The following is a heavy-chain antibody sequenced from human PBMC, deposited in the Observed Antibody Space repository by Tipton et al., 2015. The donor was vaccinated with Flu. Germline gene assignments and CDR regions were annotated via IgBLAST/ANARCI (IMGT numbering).Heavy chain of an antibody. Sequence: RSLRLSCAASGFTFSSYAMHWVRQAPGKGLEWVAVISYDGSNKYYADSVKGRFTISRDNSKNTLYLQMNSLRAEDTAVYYCAREAGGSSWFPFFYYYYGMDVWGQGTTVTVSS. CDR3: AREAGGSSWFPFFYYYYGMDV. CDR2: ISYDGSNK. D-gene: IGHD6-13*01. V-gene: IGHV3-30*04. J-gene: IGHJ6*02. CDR1: GFTFSSYA.